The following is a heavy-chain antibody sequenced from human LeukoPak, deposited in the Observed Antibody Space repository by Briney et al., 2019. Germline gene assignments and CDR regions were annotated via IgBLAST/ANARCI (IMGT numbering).Heavy chain of an antibody. Sequence: SETLSLTCTVSGDFITAYYWSWIRQPPGKGLEWIGYVYYSGSTNYNPSLKSRVTISVDTSKNQFSLKLSSVTAADTAVYYCARDKKSYYYGSGGYYMDVWGKGTTVTVSS. CDR3: ARDKKSYYYGSGGYYMDV. CDR2: VYYSGST. D-gene: IGHD3-10*01. V-gene: IGHV4-59*01. CDR1: GDFITAYY. J-gene: IGHJ6*03.